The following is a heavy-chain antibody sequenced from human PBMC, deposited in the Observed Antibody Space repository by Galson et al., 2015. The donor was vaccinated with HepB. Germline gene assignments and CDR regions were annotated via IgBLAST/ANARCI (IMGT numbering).Heavy chain of an antibody. J-gene: IGHJ4*02. CDR3: ARGGSGGIVVVITTGYYFDY. CDR1: GGSISSYY. CDR2: IYYSGST. Sequence: TLSLTCTVSGGSISSYYWSWIRQPPGKGLEWIGYIYYSGSTNYNPSLKSRVTISVDTSKNQFSLKLSSVTAADTAVYYCARGGSGGIVVVITTGYYFDYWGQGTLVTVSS. V-gene: IGHV4-59*01. D-gene: IGHD3-22*01.